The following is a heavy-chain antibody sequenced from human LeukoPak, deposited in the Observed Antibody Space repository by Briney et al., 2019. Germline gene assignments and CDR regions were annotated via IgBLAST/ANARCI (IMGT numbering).Heavy chain of an antibody. J-gene: IGHJ4*02. CDR1: GGSISSGDYY. D-gene: IGHD6-13*01. CDR3: ARSPAYSSSLRLH. Sequence: SQTLSLTCTVSGGSISSGDYYWSWIRQPPGEGLEWIGYIYDSGSTYYNPSLKSRVTISVDTSKNQFSLKLSSVTAADTAVYYCARSPAYSSSLRLHWGQGILVTVSS. CDR2: IYDSGST. V-gene: IGHV4-30-4*08.